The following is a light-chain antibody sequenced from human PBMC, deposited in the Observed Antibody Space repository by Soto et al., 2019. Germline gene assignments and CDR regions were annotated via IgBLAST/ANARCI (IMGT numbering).Light chain of an antibody. CDR1: SSDVGGYNY. J-gene: IGLJ2*01. Sequence: QSALTLPASVSGSPGQSITISCTGTSSDVGGYNYVSWYQQHPGKAPKLMIYDVGNRPSGVSNRFSGSKSGNTASLTISGLQAEDEADYYCSSYSSSSTLVFGGGTKLTVL. CDR3: SSYSSSSTLV. V-gene: IGLV2-14*01. CDR2: DVG.